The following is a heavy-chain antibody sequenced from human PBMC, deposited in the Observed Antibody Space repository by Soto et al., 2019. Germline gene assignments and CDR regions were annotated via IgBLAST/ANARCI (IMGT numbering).Heavy chain of an antibody. J-gene: IGHJ6*02. Sequence: QVQLVESGGGVVQPGRSLRLSCAASGFTFRSYGMHWVRQAPGKGLAWVALMSFDGSNKYYADSVRGRFTISSDNSKSTLYLQMDILRPEDTAVYYCAKGFGWELQLSHPYYNSGMDVWGQGTTVTVSS. V-gene: IGHV3-30*18. D-gene: IGHD1-1*01. CDR3: AKGFGWELQLSHPYYNSGMDV. CDR1: GFTFRSYG. CDR2: MSFDGSNK.